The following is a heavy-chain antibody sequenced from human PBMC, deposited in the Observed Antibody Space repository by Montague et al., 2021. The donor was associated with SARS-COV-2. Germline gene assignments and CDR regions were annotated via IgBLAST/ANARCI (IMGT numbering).Heavy chain of an antibody. V-gene: IGHV3-23*01. J-gene: IGHJ4*02. CDR2: ISLSGGST. CDR1: GFTFSTFA. D-gene: IGHD2-15*01. Sequence: SLRLSCAASGFTFSTFAMSWVRQAPGKGLEWVSPISLSGGSTYYADSVXGRFTISRDNSKNTLFLQMNSLRAEDTAVYYCAKGGVVVVAATGLDYWGQGTLVTVSP. CDR3: AKGGVVVVAATGLDY.